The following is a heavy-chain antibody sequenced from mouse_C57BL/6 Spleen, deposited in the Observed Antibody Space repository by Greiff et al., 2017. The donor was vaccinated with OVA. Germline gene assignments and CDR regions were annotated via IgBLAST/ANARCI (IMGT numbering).Heavy chain of an antibody. J-gene: IGHJ4*01. CDR3: ARSYYGSSYRDAMDY. D-gene: IGHD1-1*01. V-gene: IGHV1-81*01. CDR1: GYTFTSYG. Sequence: QVQLKESGAELARPGASVKLSCKASGYTFTSYGISWVKQRTGQGLEWIGEIYPRSGNTYYNEKFKGKATLTADKSSSTAYMELRSLTSEDSAVYFCARSYYGSSYRDAMDYWGQGTSVTVSS. CDR2: IYPRSGNT.